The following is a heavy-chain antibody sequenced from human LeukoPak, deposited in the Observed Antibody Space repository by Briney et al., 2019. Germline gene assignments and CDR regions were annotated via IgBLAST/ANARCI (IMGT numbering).Heavy chain of an antibody. CDR3: ARVRYCSSTSCHPGDY. Sequence: GGSLRLSCAASGFTLSSYGMHWVRQAPGKGLEWVAFIRYDGSNKYYADSVKGRFTISRDNSKNTLYLQMNSLRAEDTAVYYCARVRYCSSTSCHPGDYWGQGTLVTVSS. D-gene: IGHD2-2*01. J-gene: IGHJ4*02. V-gene: IGHV3-30*02. CDR2: IRYDGSNK. CDR1: GFTLSSYG.